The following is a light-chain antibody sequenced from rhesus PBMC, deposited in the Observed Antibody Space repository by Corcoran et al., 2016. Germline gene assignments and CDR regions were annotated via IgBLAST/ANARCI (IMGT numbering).Light chain of an antibody. CDR2: KAY. CDR1: QGISSW. Sequence: DIQMTQSPSSLSASVGDTVTITCRASQGISSWLAWYQQKPGKAPKLLIYKAYNLQSGVPSRFSGSGSGTDFTLPISSLQSEDFAIYYCQQYSSRPYSFGQGTKVEIK. V-gene: IGKV1-22*01. J-gene: IGKJ2*01. CDR3: QQYSSRPYS.